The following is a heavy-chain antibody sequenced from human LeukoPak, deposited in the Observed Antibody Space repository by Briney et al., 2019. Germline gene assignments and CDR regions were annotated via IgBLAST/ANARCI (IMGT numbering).Heavy chain of an antibody. CDR2: ISSSSIYI. J-gene: IGHJ4*02. Sequence: PGGSLRLSCAASGLSFSTYSMNWVRQAPGKGLEWVSSISSSSIYIYYADSVKGRFTISRDNAKNSLYLQMNSLRAEDTAVYYCARGYCSGGSCNDYWGQGTLVTVSS. D-gene: IGHD2-15*01. CDR1: GLSFSTYS. CDR3: ARGYCSGGSCNDY. V-gene: IGHV3-21*01.